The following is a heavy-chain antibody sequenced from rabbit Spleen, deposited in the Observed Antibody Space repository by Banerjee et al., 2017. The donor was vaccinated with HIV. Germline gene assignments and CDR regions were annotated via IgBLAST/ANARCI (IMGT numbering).Heavy chain of an antibody. CDR2: INAVTGKA. J-gene: IGHJ4*01. D-gene: IGHD3-1*01. V-gene: IGHV1S45*01. CDR1: GFSFSNKAV. Sequence: QEQLEESGGGLVKPEGSLKLSCTASGFSFSNKAVMCWVRQAPGKGLEWIACINAVTGKAVYASWAKGRFTISRTSSTTVTLQMTSLTAADTATYFCARDLASVVGWNFSLWGPGTLVTVS. CDR3: ARDLASVVGWNFSL.